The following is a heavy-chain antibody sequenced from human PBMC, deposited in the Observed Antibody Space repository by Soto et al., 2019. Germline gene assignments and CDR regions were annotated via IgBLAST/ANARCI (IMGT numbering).Heavy chain of an antibody. CDR1: GFTFSSYA. CDR2: ISYDGSNK. Sequence: GGSLRLSCAASGFTFSSYAMHWVRQAPGKGLEWVAVISYDGSNKYYADSVKGRFTISRDNSKNTLYLQMNSLRAEDTAVYYCARVLGAYGLYYYYGMDVWGQGTTVTVSS. J-gene: IGHJ6*02. D-gene: IGHD3-10*01. V-gene: IGHV3-30-3*01. CDR3: ARVLGAYGLYYYYGMDV.